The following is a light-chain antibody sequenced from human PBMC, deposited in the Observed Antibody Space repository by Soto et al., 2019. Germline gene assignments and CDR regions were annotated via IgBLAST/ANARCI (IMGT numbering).Light chain of an antibody. J-gene: IGLJ2*01. V-gene: IGLV4-69*01. Sequence: QLVLTQSPSASASLGASVKLTCTLSSGHSCYAIAWHQQQPEKGPRYLMKLNSDGSHSKGDGIPDRFSGSSSGAERYLTISSLQSEDEADYYCQTWGTGIRVVFGGGTKLTVL. CDR2: LNSDGSH. CDR1: SGHSCYA. CDR3: QTWGTGIRVV.